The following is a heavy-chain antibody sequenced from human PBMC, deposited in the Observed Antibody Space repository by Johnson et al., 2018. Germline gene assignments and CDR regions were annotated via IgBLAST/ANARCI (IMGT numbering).Heavy chain of an antibody. V-gene: IGHV3-48*01. Sequence: VQLVQSGGGLVQPGGSLRLSCAASGFTFRHYSMNWVRQVPGKGLEWVSYISSTSGTIYYADSVKVRFTISRDNAKNSLYLQMNTLRTDDTALDYCVKEMERGTTRPYYYYGLDVWGQGTTVIVSS. D-gene: IGHD1/OR15-1a*01. CDR3: VKEMERGTTRPYYYYGLDV. CDR1: GFTFRHYS. J-gene: IGHJ6*02. CDR2: ISSTSGTI.